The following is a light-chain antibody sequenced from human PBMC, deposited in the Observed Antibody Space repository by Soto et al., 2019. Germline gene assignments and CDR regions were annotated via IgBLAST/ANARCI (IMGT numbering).Light chain of an antibody. CDR2: DNN. V-gene: IGLV1-40*01. J-gene: IGLJ3*02. Sequence: QSVLTQPPSVSGAPGQRVTISCTGSRSNIGAGYDVHWYHHLPGTAPKLLIYDNNNRPSGVPDRFSGSKSGTSASLAITGLQAEDEADYYCQSYDSSLSGWVFGGGTKLTVL. CDR3: QSYDSSLSGWV. CDR1: RSNIGAGYD.